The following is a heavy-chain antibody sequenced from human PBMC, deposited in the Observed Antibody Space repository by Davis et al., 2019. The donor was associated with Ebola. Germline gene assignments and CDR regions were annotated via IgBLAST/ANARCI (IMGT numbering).Heavy chain of an antibody. CDR1: GDSLSNDYTA. CDR3: VRDSPLDV. J-gene: IGHJ6*02. V-gene: IGHV6-1*01. CDR2: TYYRSKWYH. Sequence: SCAISGDSLSNDYTAWNWLRLSPSRGLEWLGRTYYRSKWYHDYAVSVKSRITINADVSKNHLSLQLESVTPEDTAVYYCVRDSPLDVWGQGTTVTVSS.